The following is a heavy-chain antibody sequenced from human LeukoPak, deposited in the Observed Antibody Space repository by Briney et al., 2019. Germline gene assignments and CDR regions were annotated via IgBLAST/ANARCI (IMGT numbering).Heavy chain of an antibody. CDR2: INPSGGST. CDR3: ARDKYGRRGSYYYGSGSYPSPNYYYYYGMDV. D-gene: IGHD3-10*01. J-gene: IGHJ6*02. V-gene: IGHV1-46*01. Sequence: ASVKVSCKASGYTFTSYYMHWVRQAPGQGLEWMGIINPSGGSTSYAQKFQGRVTMTRDTSTNTVYMELSSLRSEDTAVYYCARDKYGRRGSYYYGSGSYPSPNYYYYYGMDVWGQGTTVTASS. CDR1: GYTFTSYY.